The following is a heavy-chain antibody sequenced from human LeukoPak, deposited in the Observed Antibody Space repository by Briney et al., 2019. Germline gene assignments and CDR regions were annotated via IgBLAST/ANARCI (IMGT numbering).Heavy chain of an antibody. J-gene: IGHJ4*02. CDR3: ARNHLGATGEGIDY. V-gene: IGHV4-4*02. D-gene: IGHD1-26*01. CDR1: GGSISSSNW. Sequence: SETLSLTCAVSGGSISSSNWWSWVRQPPEKGLEWIGEIFHSGGTNYNPSLKSRVTTSVDKPKNQFSLKLSSVTAADTAVYYRARNHLGATGEGIDYWGQGTLVTVSS. CDR2: IFHSGGT.